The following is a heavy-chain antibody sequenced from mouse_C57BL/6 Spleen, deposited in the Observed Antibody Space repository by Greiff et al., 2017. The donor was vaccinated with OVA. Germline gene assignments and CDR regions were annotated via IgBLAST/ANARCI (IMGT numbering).Heavy chain of an antibody. CDR3: ARDHFDY. Sequence: VQLQQSGPELVKPGASVKISCKASGYTFTDYYMNWVKQSHGKSLEWIGDINPNNGGTSYNQKFKGKATLTVDKSSSTAYMELRSLTSEDSAVYYCARDHFDYWGQGTTLTVPS. V-gene: IGHV1-26*01. CDR2: INPNNGGT. CDR1: GYTFTDYY. J-gene: IGHJ2*01.